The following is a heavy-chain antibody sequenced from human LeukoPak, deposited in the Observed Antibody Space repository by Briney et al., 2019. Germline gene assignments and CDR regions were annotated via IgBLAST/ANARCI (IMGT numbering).Heavy chain of an antibody. CDR2: ILYDGSNK. CDR1: VFTFSGYG. J-gene: IGHJ4*02. D-gene: IGHD1-26*01. V-gene: IGHV3-30*02. CDR3: AKSAVGLFDY. Sequence: GGSLRLSCAASVFTFSGYGMHWARQAPGRGLEWVAFILYDGSNKYYVHSVKGRFTISRDNSKNPLYLQMNSLRAEDTAVYYCAKSAVGLFDYWGQGTLVTVSS.